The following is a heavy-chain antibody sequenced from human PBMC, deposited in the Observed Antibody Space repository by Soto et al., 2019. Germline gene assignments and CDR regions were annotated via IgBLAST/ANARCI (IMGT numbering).Heavy chain of an antibody. J-gene: IGHJ4*02. V-gene: IGHV3-23*01. CDR1: GVTFSSYA. CDR2: VSIGGST. CDR3: ENRSGAAGQFAY. Sequence: PGGSLRLSCAASGVTFSSYAMGWVRQGPGKGLEWVAVVSIGGSTHYADSVRGRLNISRDNSKNTLSLQMNSLTAEDTDVYFCENRSGAAGQFAYWGQGALITVSS. D-gene: IGHD2-15*01.